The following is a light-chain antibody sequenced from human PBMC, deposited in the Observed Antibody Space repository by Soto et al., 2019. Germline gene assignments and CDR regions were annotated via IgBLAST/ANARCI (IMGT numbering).Light chain of an antibody. V-gene: IGLV2-14*03. J-gene: IGLJ3*02. Sequence: QSALTQPASVSGSPGQSITISCTGSSSDVGGYNYVSWYQHHPGKAPKLLIYNVSDRPSGVSNRFSGSKSGNTASLTISWLQAEDEADYYCNSYTTSSTLVFGGGTQLTVL. CDR3: NSYTTSSTLV. CDR1: SSDVGGYNY. CDR2: NVS.